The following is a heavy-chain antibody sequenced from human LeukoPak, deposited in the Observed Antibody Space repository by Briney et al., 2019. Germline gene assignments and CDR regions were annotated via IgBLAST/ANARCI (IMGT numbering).Heavy chain of an antibody. J-gene: IGHJ4*02. D-gene: IGHD3-9*01. CDR3: ARGDYDILTGYYSSDY. CDR1: GGSISSSSYY. V-gene: IGHV4-61*02. CDR2: IYTSGST. Sequence: SETLSLTCTVSGGSISSSSYYWSWIRQPAGKGLEWIGRIYTSGSTNYNPSLKSRVTISVDTSKNQFSLKLSSVTAADTAVYYCARGDYDILTGYYSSDYWGQGTLVTVSS.